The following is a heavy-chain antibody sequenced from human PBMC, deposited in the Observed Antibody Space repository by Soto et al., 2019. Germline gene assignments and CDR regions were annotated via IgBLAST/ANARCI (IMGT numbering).Heavy chain of an antibody. J-gene: IGHJ6*02. D-gene: IGHD6-13*01. Sequence: PXETLSLTCTVSGGSIDYYYWSWIRQPPGKGLEWIGCVSDSGSTNYNPSLRSRVTISVDTSKNQFSLNVNSVTAADTAVYYCARHSTRWFPYQGIDFWGQGTTVTVSS. CDR3: ARHSTRWFPYQGIDF. CDR2: VSDSGST. CDR1: GGSIDYYY. V-gene: IGHV4-59*01.